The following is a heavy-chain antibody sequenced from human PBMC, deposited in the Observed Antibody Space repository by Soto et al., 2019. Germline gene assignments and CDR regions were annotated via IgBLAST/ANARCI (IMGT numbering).Heavy chain of an antibody. D-gene: IGHD1-26*01. CDR3: ARPLSRGGTYYY. V-gene: IGHV4-39*01. Sequence: SETLSLTCTVSGGSISSYYWGWIRQPPGKGLEWIGSIYYTGSAYYNPSLKGRLTISVDTSKNQFSLRLSSVIASDTAVYYCARPLSRGGTYYYWGPGTLVTVSS. CDR2: IYYTGSA. CDR1: GGSISSYY. J-gene: IGHJ4*02.